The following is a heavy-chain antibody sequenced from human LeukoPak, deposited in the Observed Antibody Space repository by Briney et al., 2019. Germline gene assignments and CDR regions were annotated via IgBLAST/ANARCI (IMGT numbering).Heavy chain of an antibody. CDR2: IWYDGSNK. V-gene: IGHV3-33*06. Sequence: HPGGSLRLSCAASGFTFSSYSMNWVRQAPGKGLEWVAVIWYDGSNKYYADSVKGRFTISRDNSKNTLYLQMNSLRAEDTAVYYCAKDQEGYSIRRSFFDYWGQGTLVTVSS. J-gene: IGHJ4*02. CDR3: AKDQEGYSIRRSFFDY. D-gene: IGHD6-13*01. CDR1: GFTFSSYS.